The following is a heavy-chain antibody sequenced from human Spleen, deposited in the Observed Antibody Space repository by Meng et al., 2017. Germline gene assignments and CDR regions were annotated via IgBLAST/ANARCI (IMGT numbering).Heavy chain of an antibody. Sequence: GESLKISCAASGFTFSSYSMNWVRQAPGKGLEWVSSISSSSSYIYYADSVKGRFTISRDNAKNSLYLQMNNLGPEDTALYFCARPGGKIQLWYWSPFDIWGQGTRVTVSS. D-gene: IGHD5-18*01. CDR1: GFTFSSYS. CDR3: ARPGGKIQLWYWSPFDI. J-gene: IGHJ3*02. CDR2: ISSSSSYI. V-gene: IGHV3-21*04.